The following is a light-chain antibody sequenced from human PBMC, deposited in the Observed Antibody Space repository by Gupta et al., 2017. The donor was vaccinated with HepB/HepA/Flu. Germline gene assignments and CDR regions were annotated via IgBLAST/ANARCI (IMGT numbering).Light chain of an antibody. CDR1: QNIYSY. J-gene: IGKJ1*01. V-gene: IGKV1-39*01. CDR2: AAS. CDR3: QHSYTTPWT. Sequence: DIEMTQSPSSLSASVGDRVIITCRASQNIYSYLNWYQQKPGKAPNLLIFAASNLQSGVPSRFSGSGSGTDFSLTISSLQPEDFATYYCQHSYTTPWTFGQGTKVEI.